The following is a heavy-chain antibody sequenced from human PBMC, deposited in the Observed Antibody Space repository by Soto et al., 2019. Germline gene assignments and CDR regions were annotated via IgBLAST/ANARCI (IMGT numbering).Heavy chain of an antibody. Sequence: SQPLSLPGGTGGESVSNDGATWNCIKPYPSRGLEWLGRAYYRSRWQYDYATSVRSRITINPDTSKNQFSLQLSSVTPEDTAVYYCAREPPDFNSGFASWGQGSLVPVSS. D-gene: IGHD1-26*01. CDR3: AREPPDFNSGFAS. J-gene: IGHJ1*01. V-gene: IGHV6-1*01. CDR2: AYYRSRWQY. CDR1: GESVSNDGAT.